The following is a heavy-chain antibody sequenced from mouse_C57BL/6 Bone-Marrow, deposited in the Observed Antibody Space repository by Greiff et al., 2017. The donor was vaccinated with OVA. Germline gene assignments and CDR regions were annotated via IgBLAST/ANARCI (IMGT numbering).Heavy chain of an antibody. CDR3: ASISFPDGYLYYFDY. V-gene: IGHV1-26*01. J-gene: IGHJ2*01. Sequence: EVQLQQSGPELVKPGASVKISCKASGYTFTDYYMNWVKQSHGKSLEWIGDINPYNGGTSYNQKFKGKATLTVDKSSSTAYMELRSLTSEYSSVYYCASISFPDGYLYYFDYWGQGTTLTVAS. CDR1: GYTFTDYY. CDR2: INPYNGGT. D-gene: IGHD2-3*01.